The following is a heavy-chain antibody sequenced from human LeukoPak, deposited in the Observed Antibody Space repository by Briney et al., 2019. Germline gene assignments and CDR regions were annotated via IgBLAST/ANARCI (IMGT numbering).Heavy chain of an antibody. D-gene: IGHD2-21*01. CDR1: GFTFSTYG. V-gene: IGHV3-30*18. CDR3: AKEFNRGLPDY. Sequence: GGSLRPSCAASGFTFSTYGMHWVRQAPGKGLEWVAVISYDGSNEYYADSAKGRFTISRDNSKNTLYLQMSSLRAEDTAVYYCAKEFNRGLPDYWGQGTLVTVPS. CDR2: ISYDGSNE. J-gene: IGHJ4*02.